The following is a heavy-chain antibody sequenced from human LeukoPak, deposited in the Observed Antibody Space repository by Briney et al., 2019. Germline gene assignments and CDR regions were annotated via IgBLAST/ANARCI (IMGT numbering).Heavy chain of an antibody. CDR2: IYHSGST. J-gene: IGHJ4*02. CDR3: ARDLCVGGTCYGIDY. D-gene: IGHD2-15*01. Sequence: SETLSLTCTVSGGSVSSGSSYWSWIRQPPGKGLEWIGYIYHSGSTNYNPSLKSRVTISVDTSKNQFSLKLSSVTAADTAVYYCARDLCVGGTCYGIDYWGQGTLVTVSS. V-gene: IGHV4-61*01. CDR1: GGSVSSGSSY.